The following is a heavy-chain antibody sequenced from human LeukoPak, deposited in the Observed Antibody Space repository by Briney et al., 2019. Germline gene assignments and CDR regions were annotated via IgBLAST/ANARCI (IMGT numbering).Heavy chain of an antibody. CDR3: ANTLPDTAMVLPLDY. D-gene: IGHD5-18*01. J-gene: IGHJ4*02. V-gene: IGHV3-23*01. CDR2: ISYSSIST. CDR1: GFTFSGYA. Sequence: GGSLRLSCATSGFTFSGYAMSWVRQAPGKGLEWVSAISYSSISTYYADSVKGRFTISRGNSKNTLYLQMNSLRAEDTAVYYCANTLPDTAMVLPLDYWGQGTLVTVSS.